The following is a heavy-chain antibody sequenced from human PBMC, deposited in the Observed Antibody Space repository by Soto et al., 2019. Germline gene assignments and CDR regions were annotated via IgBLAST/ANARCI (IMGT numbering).Heavy chain of an antibody. D-gene: IGHD7-27*01. V-gene: IGHV4-34*01. J-gene: IGHJ6*02. CDR2: INHSGST. CDR1: CGSFIGYY. Sequence: KASETLSLTCAFYCGSFIGYYWSWIRQPPGKGLEWIGEINHSGSTNYNPSLKSRVTISVDTSKNQFSLKLSSVTAADTAVYYCARGRPHWGGYYYYGMDVWGQGTTVTVSS. CDR3: ARGRPHWGGYYYYGMDV.